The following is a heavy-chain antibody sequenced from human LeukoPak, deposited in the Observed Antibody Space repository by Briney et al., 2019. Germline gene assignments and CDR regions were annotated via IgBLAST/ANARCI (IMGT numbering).Heavy chain of an antibody. CDR2: IKQDGSEK. Sequence: GGSLRLSCAASGFTLSSYGMNWVRQAPGKGLEWVANIKQDGSEKYYVDSVKGRFTISRDNAKNSLYLQMNSLRAEDTAVYYCARVEDYDILTGFDYWGQGTLVTVSS. CDR3: ARVEDYDILTGFDY. CDR1: GFTLSSYG. V-gene: IGHV3-7*01. J-gene: IGHJ4*02. D-gene: IGHD3-9*01.